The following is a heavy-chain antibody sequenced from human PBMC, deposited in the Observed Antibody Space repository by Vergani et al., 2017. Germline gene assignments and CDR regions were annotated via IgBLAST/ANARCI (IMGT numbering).Heavy chain of an antibody. V-gene: IGHV1-46*01. CDR3: ARDADPRREYYSLPPIDY. D-gene: IGHD2-21*01. J-gene: IGHJ4*02. Sequence: QVQLVQSGAEVKKPGASVKVSCKASGYPFTSYYMHWVRPAPGQGLEWMGIINPSGGSTSYAQKFQGRVTMTRDTSTSTVYMELSSLRSEDTAVYYCARDADPRREYYSLPPIDYWGQGTLVTVSS. CDR2: INPSGGST. CDR1: GYPFTSYY.